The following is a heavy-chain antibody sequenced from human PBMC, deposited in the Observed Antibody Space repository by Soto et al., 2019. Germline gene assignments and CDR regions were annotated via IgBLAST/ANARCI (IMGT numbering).Heavy chain of an antibody. Sequence: GGSLRLSCAASGFTLSRHTMNWVRQAPGKGLEWVSFIGSRTSDIYYADSVKGRFTISRDNARNSLYLDLTRLRAEDTAVYFCVRDYYDTSGYPNTFDMWGQGTMVTVSS. V-gene: IGHV3-21*01. J-gene: IGHJ3*02. D-gene: IGHD3-22*01. CDR2: IGSRTSDI. CDR1: GFTLSRHT. CDR3: VRDYYDTSGYPNTFDM.